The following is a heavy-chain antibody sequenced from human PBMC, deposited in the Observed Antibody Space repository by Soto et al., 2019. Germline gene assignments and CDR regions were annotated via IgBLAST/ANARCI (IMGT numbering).Heavy chain of an antibody. Sequence: QVQLVESGGGVVQPGRSLRLSCAASGFTFSSYGMHWVRQAPGKGLEWVAVISYDGSNKYYADSVKGRFTISRDNSKNTLYLQMNSLRAEDTAVYYCYSSLIRVVVPHNDAFDIWGQGTMVTVSS. V-gene: IGHV3-30*03. J-gene: IGHJ3*02. CDR2: ISYDGSNK. CDR1: GFTFSSYG. CDR3: YSSLIRVVVPHNDAFDI. D-gene: IGHD2-2*01.